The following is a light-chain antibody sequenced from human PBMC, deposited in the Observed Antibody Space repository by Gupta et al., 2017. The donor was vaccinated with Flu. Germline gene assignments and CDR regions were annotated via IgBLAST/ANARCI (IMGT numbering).Light chain of an antibody. CDR3: HQGEARPNT. J-gene: IGKJ2*01. Sequence: DIQMTQSPSSVSASVGDRVTITCRASQNVNEWVAWYQQKPGRAPKLLIYGASSLQDGVPSRFSGSGSGTHFTLTISSLQPEDFATYYCHQGEARPNTFGQGTKLEIK. V-gene: IGKV1-12*01. CDR1: QNVNEW. CDR2: GAS.